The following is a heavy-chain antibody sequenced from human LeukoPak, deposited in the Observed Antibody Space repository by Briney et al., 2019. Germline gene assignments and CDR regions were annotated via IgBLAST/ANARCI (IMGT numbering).Heavy chain of an antibody. Sequence: GGSLRLSCAASGFTFSSYSMNWVRQAPGKGLEWVSSISSSSYIYYADSVKGRFTISRDTAKNSLYLQMNSLRAEDTAVYYCAREEDIVVVPAAPFDYWGQGTLVTVSS. D-gene: IGHD2-2*01. CDR3: AREEDIVVVPAAPFDY. CDR2: ISSSSYI. J-gene: IGHJ4*02. CDR1: GFTFSSYS. V-gene: IGHV3-21*01.